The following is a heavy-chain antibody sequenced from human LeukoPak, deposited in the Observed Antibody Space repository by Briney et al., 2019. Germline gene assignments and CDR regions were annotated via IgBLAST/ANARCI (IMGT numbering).Heavy chain of an antibody. CDR2: IRYDVSNK. J-gene: IGHJ6*02. CDR3: ARDIGRDYYYGMDV. Sequence: GGSLRLSCAASGFTFSSYGMHWVRQAPGKGLEWVAVIRYDVSNKYYADSVKGRFTISRDNSKNKLYLQMDGLRAEDRAVYYCARDIGRDYYYGMDVWGQGTRVSVS. V-gene: IGHV3-33*01. D-gene: IGHD1-26*01. CDR1: GFTFSSYG.